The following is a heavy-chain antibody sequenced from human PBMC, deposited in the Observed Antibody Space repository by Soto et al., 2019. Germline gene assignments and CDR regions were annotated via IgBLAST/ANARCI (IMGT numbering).Heavy chain of an antibody. D-gene: IGHD4-17*01. CDR1: GGTFSSYT. CDR2: IIPILGIA. V-gene: IGHV1-69*08. Sequence: QVQLVQSGAEVKKPGSSVKVSCKASGGTFSSYTISWLRQAPGQGLEWMGRIIPILGIANYAEKFQGRVTVTTDKSTSTAYMEMSSPRSEDTAVYDFARDHEGRDDGDVWGQGTLVTVSS. J-gene: IGHJ4*02. CDR3: ARDHEGRDDGDV.